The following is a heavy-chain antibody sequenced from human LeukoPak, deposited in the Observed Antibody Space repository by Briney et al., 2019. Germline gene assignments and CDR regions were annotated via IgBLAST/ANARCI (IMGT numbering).Heavy chain of an antibody. Sequence: PSETLSLPCTVSGGSISSSSYYWGWIRQPPGKGLEWIGSIYYSGSTYYNPSLKSRVTISVDTSKNQFSLKLSSVTAADTAVYYCARLPVTTLYYYYYMDVWGKGTTVTISS. V-gene: IGHV4-39*01. J-gene: IGHJ6*03. D-gene: IGHD4-17*01. CDR1: GGSISSSSYY. CDR3: ARLPVTTLYYYYYMDV. CDR2: IYYSGST.